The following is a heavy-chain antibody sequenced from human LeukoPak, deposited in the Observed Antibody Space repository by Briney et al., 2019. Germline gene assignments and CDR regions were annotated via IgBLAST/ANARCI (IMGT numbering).Heavy chain of an antibody. D-gene: IGHD3-10*01. CDR3: ARVTNYFYYRYV. CDR2: ISSGSSSI. Sequence: PGGSLRLSCAASGFTFITFGMNWVRQAPGKGLEWVSSISSGSSSIHYADSVKGRFTISRDNAENSLYLDMNNLRAEDTAIYFCARVTNYFYYRYVWGKGTTVTVSS. CDR1: GFTFITFG. J-gene: IGHJ6*03. V-gene: IGHV3-21*01.